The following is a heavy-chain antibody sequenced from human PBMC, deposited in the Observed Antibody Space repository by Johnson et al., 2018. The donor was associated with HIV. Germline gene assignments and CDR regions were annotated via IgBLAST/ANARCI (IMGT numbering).Heavy chain of an antibody. V-gene: IGHV3-7*05. J-gene: IGHJ3*02. CDR1: GFTFSSYW. D-gene: IGHD6-13*01. CDR3: ARDGLYSSPWDAFDI. CDR2: IKEDGSEE. Sequence: VQLVESGGDLVQRGGSLRLSCAASGFTFSSYWMSWVRQAPGKGLEWVGNIKEDGSEENYVDSLEGRFTISRDNAKNSLYLQIDNLRAEDTAVYYCARDGLYSSPWDAFDIWGQGTMVTVSS.